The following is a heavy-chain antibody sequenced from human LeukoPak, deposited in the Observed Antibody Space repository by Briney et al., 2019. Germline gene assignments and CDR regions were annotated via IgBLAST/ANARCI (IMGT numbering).Heavy chain of an antibody. CDR3: ARDPDGDYDFDY. D-gene: IGHD4-17*01. J-gene: IGHJ4*02. CDR1: GYTFSRYG. Sequence: GASVKVSCKASGYTFSRYGISWVRQAPGQGLEWMGWISAYNGNTNYAQKLQGRVTMTTDTSTSTAYMELRSQRSDDTAVYYCARDPDGDYDFDYWGQGTLVTVSS. CDR2: ISAYNGNT. V-gene: IGHV1-18*01.